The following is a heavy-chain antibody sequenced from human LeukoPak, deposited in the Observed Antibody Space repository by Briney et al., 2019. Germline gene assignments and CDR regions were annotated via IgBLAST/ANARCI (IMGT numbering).Heavy chain of an antibody. CDR1: GGSISSYY. CDR2: IYYSGST. V-gene: IGHV4-59*01. Sequence: RTSETLSLTCTVSGGSISSYYWSWIRQPPGKGLEWIGYIYYSGSTNYNSSLRSRVTISVDTSKSQFSLKLRSVTAADTAVYYCARVTGYMIEDYFDYWGQGTLVTVSS. D-gene: IGHD3-22*01. CDR3: ARVTGYMIEDYFDY. J-gene: IGHJ4*02.